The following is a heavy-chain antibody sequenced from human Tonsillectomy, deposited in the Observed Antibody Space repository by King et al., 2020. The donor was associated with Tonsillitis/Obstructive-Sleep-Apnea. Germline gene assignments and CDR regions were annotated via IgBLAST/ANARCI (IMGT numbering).Heavy chain of an antibody. CDR3: ARGTYYDFWSGYYADFDY. J-gene: IGHJ4*02. V-gene: IGHV1-2*06. D-gene: IGHD3-3*01. CDR1: GYTFTGDY. CDR2: INPNSGGT. Sequence: VQLVESGAEVKKPGASVKVSCKASGYTFTGDYMHWVRQAPGQGLEWRGRINPNSGGTNYAQKFQGRGTMTRDTAISTAYMELSRLRSDDTAVYYCARGTYYDFWSGYYADFDYWGQGTLVTVSS.